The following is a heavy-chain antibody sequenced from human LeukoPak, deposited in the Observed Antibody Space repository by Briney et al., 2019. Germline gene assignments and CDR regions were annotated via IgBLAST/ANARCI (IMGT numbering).Heavy chain of an antibody. CDR2: ISGSGGST. CDR3: AKANYDILTGPSDY. CDR1: RFTFSSYA. J-gene: IGHJ4*02. D-gene: IGHD3-9*01. Sequence: GGSLRLSCAASRFTFSSYAMSWVRQAPGKGLEWVSAISGSGGSTYYADSVKGRFTISRDNSKNTLYLQMNSLRAEDTAVYYCAKANYDILTGPSDYWGQGTLVTVSS. V-gene: IGHV3-23*01.